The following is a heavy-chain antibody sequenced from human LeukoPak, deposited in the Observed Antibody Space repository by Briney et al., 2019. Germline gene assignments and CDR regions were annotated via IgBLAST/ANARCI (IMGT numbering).Heavy chain of an antibody. V-gene: IGHV3-21*01. Sequence: GGSLRLSCAASGFAFSSYSMNWVRQAPGKGLEWGSSISSSSSYIYYADSVKGRFTISRDNGKNSLYLQMNILRAEDTAVYYCASGDYSNYPYLYWGQGALVTVSS. CDR3: ASGDYSNYPYLY. CDR1: GFAFSSYS. J-gene: IGHJ4*02. CDR2: ISSSSSYI. D-gene: IGHD4-11*01.